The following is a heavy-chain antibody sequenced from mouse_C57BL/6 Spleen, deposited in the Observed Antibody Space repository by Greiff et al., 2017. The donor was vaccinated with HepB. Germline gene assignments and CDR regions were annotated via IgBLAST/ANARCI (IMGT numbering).Heavy chain of an antibody. CDR2: IYPGSGST. CDR1: GYTFTSYW. D-gene: IGHD1-1*01. Sequence: QVQLQQPGAELVKPGASVKMSCKASGYTFTSYWITWVKQRPGQGLEWIGDIYPGSGSTNYNEKFKSKATLTVDTSSSTAYMQLSSLTSEDFAVYYCARDPTTVVGLDYWGQGTTLTVSS. J-gene: IGHJ2*01. CDR3: ARDPTTVVGLDY. V-gene: IGHV1-55*01.